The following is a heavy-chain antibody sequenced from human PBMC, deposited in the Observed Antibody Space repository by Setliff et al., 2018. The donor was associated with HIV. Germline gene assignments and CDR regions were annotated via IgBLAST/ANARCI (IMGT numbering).Heavy chain of an antibody. CDR1: GNTFTTYY. J-gene: IGHJ4*02. V-gene: IGHV1-46*01. CDR2: IDPSGGGT. CDR3: ARDNSPLSTYSLRV. D-gene: IGHD1-26*01. Sequence: ASVKVSCKASGNTFTTYYLYWVRQAPGQGLEWMGMIDPSGGGTTYSQKFQDRLTMTRDTSTNTVYLETSSLNSADTALYYCARDNSPLSTYSLRVWGQGTLVTVSS.